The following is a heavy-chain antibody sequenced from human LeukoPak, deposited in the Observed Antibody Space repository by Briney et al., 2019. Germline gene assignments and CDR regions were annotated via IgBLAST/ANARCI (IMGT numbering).Heavy chain of an antibody. D-gene: IGHD3-22*01. V-gene: IGHV3-21*01. CDR1: GFTFSSYS. CDR3: ASLADSSGYYPLDY. CDR2: ISSSSSYI. J-gene: IGHJ4*02. Sequence: PGGSLRLSCAASGFTFSSYSMNWVRQAPGKGLEWVSSISSSSSYIYYADPVKGRFTISRDNAKNSLYLQMNSLRAEDTAVYYCASLADSSGYYPLDYWGQGTLVTVSS.